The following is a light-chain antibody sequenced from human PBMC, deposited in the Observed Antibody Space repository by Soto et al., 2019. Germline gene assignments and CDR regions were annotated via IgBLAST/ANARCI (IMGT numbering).Light chain of an antibody. CDR1: QSIGRY. V-gene: IGKV3-11*01. Sequence: ENVLTQSPATLSLSPREKATLSCRASQSIGRYLAWYQHKPGQAPRLLIFDASNRATGIPARFSGSGSGTDFTLTISSLEPEDFAVYYCQQRSDWLTFGGGTKVEIK. CDR3: QQRSDWLT. J-gene: IGKJ4*01. CDR2: DAS.